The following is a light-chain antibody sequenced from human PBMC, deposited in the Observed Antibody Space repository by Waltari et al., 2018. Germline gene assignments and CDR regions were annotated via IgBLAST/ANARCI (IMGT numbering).Light chain of an antibody. CDR2: CAS. J-gene: IGKJ4*01. V-gene: IGKV3-20*01. CDR1: QSGTIIA. Sequence: RASQSGTIIALNWYHQKPGQAPSLRIYCASRRATGIPYRFSGRGSGTDFTLTISRLEPEDFAVYYCQHYDGLVVTFGGWTKVEI. CDR3: QHYDGLVVT.